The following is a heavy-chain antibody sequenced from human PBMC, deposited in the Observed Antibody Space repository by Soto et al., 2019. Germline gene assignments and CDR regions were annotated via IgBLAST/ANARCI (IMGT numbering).Heavy chain of an antibody. V-gene: IGHV4-39*07. Sequence: PSETLSLTCTVSGGSISSSSYYWGWIRQPPGKGLEWIGDIYYSGNTNYNPSLKSRVTISVDTSKNQFSLKLTSVTVADTAVYYCATRDSSRFYWGQGTLVTVSS. J-gene: IGHJ4*02. CDR3: ATRDSSRFY. CDR1: GGSISSSSYY. D-gene: IGHD6-13*01. CDR2: IYYSGNT.